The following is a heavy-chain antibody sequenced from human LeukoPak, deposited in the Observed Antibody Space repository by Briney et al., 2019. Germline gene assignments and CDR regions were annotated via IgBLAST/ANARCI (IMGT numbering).Heavy chain of an antibody. D-gene: IGHD3-16*02. CDR3: AKPYYDYVWGSYRQPFDY. Sequence: GGSLRLSCAASGFTFSSYAMSWVRQAPGKGLEWVSAISGSGGSTYYADSVKGRFTISRDNSKNTLYLQMNSLRAEDTAVYYCAKPYYDYVWGSYRQPFDYWGQGTLVTVSS. J-gene: IGHJ4*02. CDR2: ISGSGGST. V-gene: IGHV3-23*01. CDR1: GFTFSSYA.